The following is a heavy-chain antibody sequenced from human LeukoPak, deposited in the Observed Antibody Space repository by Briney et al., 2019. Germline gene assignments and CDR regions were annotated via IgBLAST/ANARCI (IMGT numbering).Heavy chain of an antibody. CDR3: ARGWFGGNGFDY. CDR2: VFSSGTT. Sequence: SETLSLTCTVSSASISSHYWDWIRQPAGQGLEWIGRVFSSGTTYYNPSLKSRVTMSIDTAKKQFALRVKSVTAADTAMYYCARGWFGGNGFDYWGQGTLVTVSS. CDR1: SASISSHY. J-gene: IGHJ4*02. V-gene: IGHV4-4*07. D-gene: IGHD3-10*01.